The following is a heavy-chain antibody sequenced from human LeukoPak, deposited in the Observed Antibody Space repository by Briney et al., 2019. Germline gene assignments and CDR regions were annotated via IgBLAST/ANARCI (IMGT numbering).Heavy chain of an antibody. J-gene: IGHJ6*02. CDR3: AKIGRATGFDYYYYYGMDV. Sequence: GGSLRLSCAASGFTFDDYAMHWVRQAPGKGLEWVSGISGSGGSTYYADSVKGRFTISRDNSKNTLYLQMNSLRAEDTAVYYCAKIGRATGFDYYYYYGMDVWGQGTTVTVSS. V-gene: IGHV3-23*01. CDR1: GFTFDDYA. D-gene: IGHD1-1*01. CDR2: ISGSGGST.